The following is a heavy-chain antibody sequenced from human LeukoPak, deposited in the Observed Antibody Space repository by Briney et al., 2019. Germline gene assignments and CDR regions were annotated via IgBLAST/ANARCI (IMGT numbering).Heavy chain of an antibody. CDR3: ARHCSSTSCSTNYFDY. Sequence: SETLSLTCTVSGGSISSYYWSWIRQPPGKGLEWIGEIYHSGSTNYNPSLKSRVTISVDKSKNQFSLKLSSVTAADTAVYYCARHCSSTSCSTNYFDYWGQGTLVTVSS. CDR2: IYHSGST. CDR1: GGSISSYY. D-gene: IGHD2-2*01. J-gene: IGHJ4*02. V-gene: IGHV4-59*12.